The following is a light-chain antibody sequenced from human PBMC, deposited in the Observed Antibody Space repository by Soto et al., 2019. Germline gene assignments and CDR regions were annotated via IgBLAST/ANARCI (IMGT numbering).Light chain of an antibody. Sequence: EIGMTQSPFNLSMSTGDGVTLSCRASQSIYNYLAWYQQKPGQAPRLLISGASTRATGIPARFSGSGSGTEFTLTISSLQSEDFASYYCQQHNNWPPTFGQGTRLAIK. CDR1: QSIYNY. V-gene: IGKV3-15*01. CDR2: GAS. J-gene: IGKJ5*01. CDR3: QQHNNWPPT.